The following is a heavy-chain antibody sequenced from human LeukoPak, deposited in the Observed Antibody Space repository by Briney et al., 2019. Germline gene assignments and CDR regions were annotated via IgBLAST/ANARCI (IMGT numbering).Heavy chain of an antibody. CDR1: GYTFTSYC. CDR3: ASTLVAAAPFDY. Sequence: ASVNVSCKASGYTFTSYCMHWVRQAPGQGLEWMGIINPSGGSTSYAQKFQGRVTMTRDTSTSTVYMELSSLRSEDTAVYYCASTLVAAAPFDYWGQGTLVTVSS. J-gene: IGHJ4*02. CDR2: INPSGGST. V-gene: IGHV1-46*01. D-gene: IGHD2-15*01.